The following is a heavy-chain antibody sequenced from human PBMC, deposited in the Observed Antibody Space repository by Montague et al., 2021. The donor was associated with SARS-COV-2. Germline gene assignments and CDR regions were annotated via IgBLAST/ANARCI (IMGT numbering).Heavy chain of an antibody. Sequence: SETLSLTCTVSGYSISSSYYWGWIRQPPGKGPEWIGSIYYSGSTYYNPSLKSRVTISVDTSKNQFSLKLSSVTAADTAVYYCARQEPIVVVVAAARGWFDPWGQGTLVTVSS. J-gene: IGHJ5*02. CDR1: GYSISSSYY. D-gene: IGHD2-15*01. CDR3: ARQEPIVVVVAAARGWFDP. V-gene: IGHV4-39*01. CDR2: IYYSGST.